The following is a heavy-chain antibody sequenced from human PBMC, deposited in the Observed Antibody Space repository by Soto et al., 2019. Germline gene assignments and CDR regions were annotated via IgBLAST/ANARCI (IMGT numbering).Heavy chain of an antibody. CDR3: GVLVVGFDY. CDR1: GGSISSSSYY. D-gene: IGHD2-21*01. V-gene: IGHV4-39*01. CDR2: IYYSGST. J-gene: IGHJ4*02. Sequence: SETLSLTCTVSGGSISSSSYYWGWIRQPPGKGLEWIGSIYYSGSTYYNPSLKSRVTISVDTSKNQFSLKLSSVTAADTAVYYCGVLVVGFDYWGQGTLVTVSS.